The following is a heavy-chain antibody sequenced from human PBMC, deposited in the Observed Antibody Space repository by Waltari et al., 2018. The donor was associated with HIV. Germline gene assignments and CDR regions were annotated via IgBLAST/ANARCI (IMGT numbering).Heavy chain of an antibody. CDR3: ARTSYYYDDSGYYRLYYFDY. J-gene: IGHJ4*02. CDR1: GGSISRFY. CDR2: TYESGST. Sequence: QVHLQESGPGLVKPSETLSLTCTVSGGSISRFYWSWIRQSPGEGREWIGYTYESGSTSYNPSLKSRATISVDTSKNQFSLRLHSVTAADTAVYFCARTSYYYDDSGYYRLYYFDYWGQGTLVTVSS. V-gene: IGHV4-59*01. D-gene: IGHD3-22*01.